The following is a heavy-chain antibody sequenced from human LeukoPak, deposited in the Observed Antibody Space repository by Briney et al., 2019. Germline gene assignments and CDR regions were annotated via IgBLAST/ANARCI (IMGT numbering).Heavy chain of an antibody. Sequence: GGSLRLSCAASGFTFRSYDMNWVRQAPGKGLEWVASIDSDSTYRHYADSVKGRFSISRDNAKNSLYLQLNSLRAEDTAVYYCATEAQRVHPFYDFWTGFFYWGQGALVTVSP. V-gene: IGHV3-21*01. CDR3: ATEAQRVHPFYDFWTGFFY. CDR1: GFTFRSYD. J-gene: IGHJ4*02. D-gene: IGHD3-3*01. CDR2: IDSDSTYR.